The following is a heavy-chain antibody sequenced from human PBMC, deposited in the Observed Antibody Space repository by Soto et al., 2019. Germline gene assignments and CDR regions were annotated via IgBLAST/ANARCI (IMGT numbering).Heavy chain of an antibody. V-gene: IGHV3-23*01. CDR3: AKRYCSGGSCPLYYYYGMDV. CDR1: GFTFSSYA. Sequence: HPGGSLRLSCAASGFTFSSYAMTWVRQAPGKGLEWVSAISGSGVDTYYADSVKGRFSISRDNSKNTLYLQMSSLRAEDTAVYYCAKRYCSGGSCPLYYYYGMDVWGQGTTVTVSS. D-gene: IGHD2-15*01. J-gene: IGHJ6*02. CDR2: ISGSGVDT.